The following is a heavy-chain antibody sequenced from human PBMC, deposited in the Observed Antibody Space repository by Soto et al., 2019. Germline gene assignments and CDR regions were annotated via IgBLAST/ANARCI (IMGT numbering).Heavy chain of an antibody. J-gene: IGHJ4*02. CDR3: AKEGRWELPRNIHFDY. V-gene: IGHV3-23*01. CDR2: ISGSGGST. D-gene: IGHD1-26*01. CDR1: GFTFSSYA. Sequence: QSGGSLRLSCAASGFTFSSYAMSWVRQAPGKGLEWVSAISGSGGSTYYADSVKGRFTISRDNSKNTLYLQMNSLRAEDTAVYYCAKEGRWELPRNIHFDYWGQGTLVTVSS.